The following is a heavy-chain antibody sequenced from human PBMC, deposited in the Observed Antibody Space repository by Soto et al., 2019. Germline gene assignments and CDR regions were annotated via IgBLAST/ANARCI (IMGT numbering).Heavy chain of an antibody. D-gene: IGHD3-10*01. CDR1: GASISRGGFH. J-gene: IGHJ4*02. V-gene: IGHV4-39*01. CDR3: ARRGSGHTFDY. CDR2: LYSGSA. Sequence: QLQLQESGPGLMKPSETLSLTCAVSGASISRGGFHWGWIRQPPGQGLEWIGSLYSGSAYYNPSLKSRVTIAADTSKYQFSLTLSSVTAADTAVYYCARRGSGHTFDYWGQGTLVTVSS.